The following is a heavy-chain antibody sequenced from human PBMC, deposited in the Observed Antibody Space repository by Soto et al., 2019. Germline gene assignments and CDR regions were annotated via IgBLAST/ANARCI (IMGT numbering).Heavy chain of an antibody. Sequence: QLKLQESGPGLVKPSETLSLTCTVSGGSISSSSYYWGWIRQPPGKGLEWIGSIYYSGSTYYNPSLKSRVTISVDTSKNQFSLKLSSVTAADTAVYYCARLRYDILTGYHLRYYFDYWGQGTLVTVSS. CDR2: IYYSGST. V-gene: IGHV4-39*01. D-gene: IGHD3-9*01. CDR1: GGSISSSSYY. CDR3: ARLRYDILTGYHLRYYFDY. J-gene: IGHJ4*02.